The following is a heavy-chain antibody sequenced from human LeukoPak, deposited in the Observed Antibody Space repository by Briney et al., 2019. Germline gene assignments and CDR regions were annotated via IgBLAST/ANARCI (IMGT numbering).Heavy chain of an antibody. CDR2: ISYDGSNK. CDR3: ARGGTGYCSGGSCYVPDY. D-gene: IGHD2-15*01. CDR1: GFTFSRYA. V-gene: IGHV3-30-3*01. J-gene: IGHJ4*02. Sequence: GGSLRLSCAASGFTFSRYAMHWVRQAPGKGLEWVAVISYDGSNKYYADSVKGRFTISRDNSKNTLYLQMNSLRAEDTAVYYCARGGTGYCSGGSCYVPDYWGQGTLVTVSS.